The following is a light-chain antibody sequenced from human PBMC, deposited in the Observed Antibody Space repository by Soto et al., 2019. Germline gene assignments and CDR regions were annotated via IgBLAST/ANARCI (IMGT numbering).Light chain of an antibody. Sequence: QSALTQPPSASGSPGQSVTISCTGTSSDVGAYNYVSWYQQHAGKAPKLVIYEVTKRPSGVPDRFSGFKSANTASLTVSGLQADDEADYYCSSFASSNTWVFGGGTKVTVL. V-gene: IGLV2-8*01. CDR1: SSDVGAYNY. CDR3: SSFASSNTWV. CDR2: EVT. J-gene: IGLJ3*02.